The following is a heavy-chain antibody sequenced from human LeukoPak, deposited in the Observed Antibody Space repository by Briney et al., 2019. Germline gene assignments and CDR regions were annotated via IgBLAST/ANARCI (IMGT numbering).Heavy chain of an antibody. Sequence: GGSLRLSCAASGFTFDDYAMHWVRQAPGKGLEWVSGISWNSGSIGYADSVKGRFTISRDNAKNSLYLQMNSLRAEDTAVYYCARDPEYSSGWYEHYYYYMDVWGKGTTVTVSS. CDR1: GFTFDDYA. J-gene: IGHJ6*03. D-gene: IGHD6-19*01. CDR3: ARDPEYSSGWYEHYYYYMDV. V-gene: IGHV3-9*01. CDR2: ISWNSGSI.